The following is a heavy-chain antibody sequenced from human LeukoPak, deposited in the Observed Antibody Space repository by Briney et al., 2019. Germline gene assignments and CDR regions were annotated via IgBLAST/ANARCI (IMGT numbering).Heavy chain of an antibody. J-gene: IGHJ4*02. CDR1: DFVFSDYY. CDR3: AREMEGDYGSGTFFDL. Sequence: GGSLRLSCAASDFVFSDYYMSWVRQAPGKGLEWVSYISSSGNSIYYADSVKGRFTISRDNAKNSLYLQMNSLRAEATAVYYCAREMEGDYGSGTFFDLWGQGNMVTVSS. CDR2: ISSSGNSI. D-gene: IGHD3-10*01. V-gene: IGHV3-11*01.